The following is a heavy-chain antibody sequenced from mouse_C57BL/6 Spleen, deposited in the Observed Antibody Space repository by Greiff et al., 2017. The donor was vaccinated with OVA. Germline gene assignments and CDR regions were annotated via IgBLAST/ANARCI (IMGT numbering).Heavy chain of an antibody. CDR2: IYPGSGST. CDR3: ARSYYDYDWYFDV. D-gene: IGHD2-4*01. CDR1: GYTFTSYW. J-gene: IGHJ1*03. Sequence: VQLQQPGAELVKPGASVKMSCKASGYTFTSYWLTWVQQRPGQGLEWIGDIYPGSGSTNYNEKFKSKATLTVDTSSSTAYMQLSSLTSEDSAVYYCARSYYDYDWYFDVWGTGTTVTVSS. V-gene: IGHV1-55*01.